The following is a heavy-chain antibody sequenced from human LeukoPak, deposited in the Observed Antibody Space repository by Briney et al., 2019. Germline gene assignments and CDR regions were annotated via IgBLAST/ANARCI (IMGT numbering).Heavy chain of an antibody. CDR3: AKSHASIENVYDS. J-gene: IGHJ1*01. D-gene: IGHD3-16*01. V-gene: IGHV3-23*01. CDR2: ITTGGDST. CDR1: GFTFSTDA. Sequence: PGRSLRLSCAASGFTFSTDAMNWARQAPGKGLEWVSSITTGGDSTFYADSVKGRFTISRDNLKNMVSLQMNSLRAEATDIYYCAKSHASIENVYDSWGQGTLVTVSS.